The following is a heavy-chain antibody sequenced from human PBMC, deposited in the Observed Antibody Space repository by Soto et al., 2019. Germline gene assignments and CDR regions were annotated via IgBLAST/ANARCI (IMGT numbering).Heavy chain of an antibody. D-gene: IGHD3-16*01. V-gene: IGHV2-5*02. CDR1: GFSFDMNKGR. J-gene: IGHJ4*02. CDR2: IYWDGDE. Sequence: SGPTLVNPTQTLTLTCTFSGFSFDMNKGRVGWVRQPPGKALEWLALIYWDGDEHYSPSLKNRLSITKDTSKDQVVLTLTYVHPADTATYHCVEVIRGTYGHVYFEYWRQRXLVPVYS. CDR3: VEVIRGTYGHVYFEY.